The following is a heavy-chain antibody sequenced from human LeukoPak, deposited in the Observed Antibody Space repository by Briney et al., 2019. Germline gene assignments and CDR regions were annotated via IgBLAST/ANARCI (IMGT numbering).Heavy chain of an antibody. J-gene: IGHJ6*02. CDR1: GGSFSGYY. CDR2: IYYSGNT. V-gene: IGHV4-59*01. CDR3: ARWDYYYGMDV. Sequence: PSETLSLTCAVYGGSFSGYYWSWIRQPPGKGLEWIGFIYYSGNTNYNPSLRSRVTMSLDTSKNQFSLKLSSVTAADTAVYYCARWDYYYGMDVWGQGTTVTVSS.